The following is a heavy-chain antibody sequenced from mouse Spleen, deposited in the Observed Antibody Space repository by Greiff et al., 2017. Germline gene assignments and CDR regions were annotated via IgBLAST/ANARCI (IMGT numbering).Heavy chain of an antibody. CDR1: GYTFTSYW. J-gene: IGHJ2*01. CDR2: IYPGSGST. D-gene: IGHD2-3*01. V-gene: IGHV1S22*01. CDR3: TRGATMGYFDY. Sequence: LKQPGSELVRPGASVKLSCKASGYTFTSYWMHWVKQRPGQGLEWIGNIYPGSGSTNYDEKFKSKATLTVDTSSSTAYMQLSSLTSEDSAVYYCTRGATMGYFDYWGQGTTLTVSS.